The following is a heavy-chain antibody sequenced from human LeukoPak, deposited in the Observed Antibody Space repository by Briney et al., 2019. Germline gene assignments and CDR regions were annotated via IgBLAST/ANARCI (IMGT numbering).Heavy chain of an antibody. J-gene: IGHJ1*01. CDR1: GFTFDDYA. Sequence: PGGSLRLSCAASGFTFDDYAMHWVRQAPGKGLEWVSGISWNSGSIGYADSVKGRFTISRDNANNSLYLQMNSLRAEDTALYYCAKASSGWYIKYFQHWGQGTLVTVSS. CDR2: ISWNSGSI. D-gene: IGHD6-19*01. V-gene: IGHV3-9*01. CDR3: AKASSGWYIKYFQH.